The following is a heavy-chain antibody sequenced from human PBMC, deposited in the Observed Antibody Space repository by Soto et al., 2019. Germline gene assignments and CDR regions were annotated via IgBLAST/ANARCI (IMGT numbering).Heavy chain of an antibody. CDR2: IIPIFGTA. CDR1: GGTFSSYS. J-gene: IGHJ4*02. CDR3: ARARGYYYXSGSPNQYYFXY. Sequence: GASVKVSCKASGGTFSSYSISWVRQAPGQGLEWMGGIIPIFGTANYAQKFQGRVTITADESTSTAYMELSSLRSEDTAVYYCARARGYYYXSGSPNQYYFXYWGQGTLVXVSS. D-gene: IGHD3-10*01. V-gene: IGHV1-69*13.